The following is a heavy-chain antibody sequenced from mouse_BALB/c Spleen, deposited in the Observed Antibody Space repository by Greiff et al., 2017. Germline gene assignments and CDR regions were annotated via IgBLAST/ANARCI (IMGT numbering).Heavy chain of an antibody. Sequence: VQLQQSGPGLVKPSQSLSLTCTVTGYSITSDYAWNLIRQFPGNKLEWMGYISYSGSTSYNPSLKSRISITRDTSKNQFFLQLNSVTTEDTATYYCARSGITTVVADYWGQGTTLTVSS. J-gene: IGHJ2*01. CDR2: ISYSGST. CDR3: ARSGITTVVADY. V-gene: IGHV3-2*02. CDR1: GYSITSDYA. D-gene: IGHD1-1*01.